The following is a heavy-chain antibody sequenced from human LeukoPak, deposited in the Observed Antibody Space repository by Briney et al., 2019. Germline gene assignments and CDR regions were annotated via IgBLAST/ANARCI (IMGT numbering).Heavy chain of an antibody. Sequence: GESLEISCQGSGYIFSNYWIGGGRQVPGKGLEWMGIIYPADSDTRYSPSFQGQVTISADKSITTAYLHWSSLQASDTAMYYCARRASAYDSSGYHFDYWGQGTLVTVSS. D-gene: IGHD3-22*01. V-gene: IGHV5-51*01. CDR3: ARRASAYDSSGYHFDY. J-gene: IGHJ4*02. CDR2: IYPADSDT. CDR1: GYIFSNYW.